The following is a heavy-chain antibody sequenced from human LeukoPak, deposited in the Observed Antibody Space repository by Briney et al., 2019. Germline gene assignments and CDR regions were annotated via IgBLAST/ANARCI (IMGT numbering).Heavy chain of an antibody. D-gene: IGHD5-24*01. V-gene: IGHV3-23*01. J-gene: IGHJ4*02. CDR2: ISDDGRTT. Sequence: PGGSLRLSCAASGFTFSNSAMSWVRQAPGKGLEWVSGISDDGRTTYYADSVRGRFTISRDNSKTTVYLQMNSLRAEDTALYFCAKYAGRDGADDPLGYWGLGNLVTVSS. CDR3: AKYAGRDGADDPLGY. CDR1: GFTFSNSA.